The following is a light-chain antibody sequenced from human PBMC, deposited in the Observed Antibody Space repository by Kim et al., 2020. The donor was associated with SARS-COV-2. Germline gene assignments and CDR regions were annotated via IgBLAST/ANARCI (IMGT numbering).Light chain of an antibody. CDR2: RAS. Sequence: SVGDRVTITCRASQSIRSCLAWYQQRQGKAPKVLIYRASDLEGGVPSRFSGSVSGTEFTLTISSLQPDDFATYFCQQYNTYPWTFGQGTKVDIK. J-gene: IGKJ1*01. CDR1: QSIRSC. CDR3: QQYNTYPWT. V-gene: IGKV1-5*03.